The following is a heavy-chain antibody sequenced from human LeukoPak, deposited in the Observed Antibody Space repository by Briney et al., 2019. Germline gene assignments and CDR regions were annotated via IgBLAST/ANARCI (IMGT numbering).Heavy chain of an antibody. V-gene: IGHV3-21*01. D-gene: IGHD7-27*01. CDR3: ARVLALENEKRTNWALIDY. J-gene: IGHJ4*02. CDR2: ISSSSSYI. CDR1: GFTFDDYA. Sequence: PGRSLRLSCAASGFTFDDYAMHWVRQAPGKGLEWVSSISSSSSYIYYADSVKGRFTISRDNAKNSLYLQMNSLRAEDTAVYYCARVLALENEKRTNWALIDYWGQGTLVTVSS.